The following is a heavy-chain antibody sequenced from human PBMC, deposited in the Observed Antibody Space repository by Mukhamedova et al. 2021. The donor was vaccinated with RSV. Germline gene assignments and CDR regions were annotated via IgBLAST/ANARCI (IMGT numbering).Heavy chain of an antibody. D-gene: IGHD3-10*01. Sequence: PVSGGPISSSYWSWIRQPPGKGLEWIGYIYSIGRPNYNPSLKVRVTKPVAPSKNHFSLNLSSVTAAATAVYYVPRAGPTGNDYWG. J-gene: IGHJ4*01. CDR1: GGPISSSY. CDR3: PRAGPTGNDY. V-gene: IGHV4-59*01. CDR2: IYSIGRP.